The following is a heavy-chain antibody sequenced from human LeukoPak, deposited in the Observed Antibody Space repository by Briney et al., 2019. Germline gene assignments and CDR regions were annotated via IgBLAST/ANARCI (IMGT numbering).Heavy chain of an antibody. CDR1: GFPFDDYA. D-gene: IGHD4-17*01. CDR3: ARQEYGDYVSH. J-gene: IGHJ4*02. CDR2: ISWNSGSI. Sequence: PGRSLRLSCAASGFPFDDYAMHWVRQAPGKGLEWVSGISWNSGSIDYADSVKGRFTISRDSANNSLYLQMNSLRAEDTALYYCARQEYGDYVSHWGQGTLVTVSS. V-gene: IGHV3-9*01.